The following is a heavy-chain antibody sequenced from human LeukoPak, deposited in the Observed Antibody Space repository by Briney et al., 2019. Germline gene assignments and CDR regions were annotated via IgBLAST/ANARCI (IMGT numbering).Heavy chain of an antibody. CDR2: IFPIFGTA. J-gene: IGHJ4*02. CDR3: ASKYYYDSSGSFDY. D-gene: IGHD3-22*01. Sequence: GASVKVSCKASGGTFSSYAISWVRQTPGKGLEWIGRIFPIFGTANCAQKFQGRVTITTDECTSTAYMELSSLRSEDTAVYYCASKYYYDSSGSFDYWGQGTLVTVSS. V-gene: IGHV1-69*05. CDR1: GGTFSSYA.